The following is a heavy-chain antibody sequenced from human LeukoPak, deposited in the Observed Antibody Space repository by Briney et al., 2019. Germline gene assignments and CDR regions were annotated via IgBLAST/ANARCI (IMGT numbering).Heavy chain of an antibody. CDR3: TRWPKDGTPFDY. Sequence: GGSLILSCAASGFTFSGSAIYWVRQASGKGLEWVGRIRSKPNNYATAYAASVKGRFTTSRDESKNTAYLQMNSLTVEDTAVYYCTRWPKDGTPFDYWGQGTLVTVSS. CDR1: GFTFSGSA. J-gene: IGHJ4*02. CDR2: IRSKPNNYAT. V-gene: IGHV3-73*01. D-gene: IGHD1-1*01.